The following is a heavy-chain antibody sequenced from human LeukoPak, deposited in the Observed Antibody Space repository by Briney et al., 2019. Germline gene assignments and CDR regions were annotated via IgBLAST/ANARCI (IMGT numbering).Heavy chain of an antibody. CDR1: GYTFTGYY. V-gene: IGHV1-2*02. D-gene: IGHD3-22*01. CDR3: AGVTYDSSGYYYGLGAFDI. J-gene: IGHJ3*02. CDR2: INPNSGGT. Sequence: ASVKLSRTASGYTFTGYYMHWVRQAPGQGLEWMGWINPNSGGTNYAQKFQGRVTMTRDTSISTAYMELSRLRSDDTAVYYCAGVTYDSSGYYYGLGAFDIWGQGTMVTVSS.